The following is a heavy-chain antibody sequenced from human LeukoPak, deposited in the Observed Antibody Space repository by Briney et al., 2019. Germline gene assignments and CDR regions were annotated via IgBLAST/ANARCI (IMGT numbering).Heavy chain of an antibody. Sequence: TGGSLRLSCVASGFTFSSYWMSWVRQAPGKGLEWVATIKQDGSEKYYVDSVKGRFTISRDNAKNSLYLQMNSLRAEDTAVYYRARERETPWVRSDYWGQGTLVTVSS. CDR3: ARERETPWVRSDY. D-gene: IGHD3-22*01. CDR1: GFTFSSYW. V-gene: IGHV3-7*01. J-gene: IGHJ4*02. CDR2: IKQDGSEK.